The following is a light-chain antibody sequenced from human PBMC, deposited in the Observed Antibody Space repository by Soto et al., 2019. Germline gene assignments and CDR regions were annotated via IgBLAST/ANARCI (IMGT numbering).Light chain of an antibody. CDR1: QSVSSSY. V-gene: IGKV3-20*01. CDR2: GAS. Sequence: IVWTQSPGTLSLSPGERATLSCRASQSVSSSYLAWYQQKPGQAPRLLIYGASSRATGIPDRFSGSGSGTDFTLTICRLEPEDFAVYYCQQYGSSPGGTFGQGTKVEIK. CDR3: QQYGSSPGGT. J-gene: IGKJ1*01.